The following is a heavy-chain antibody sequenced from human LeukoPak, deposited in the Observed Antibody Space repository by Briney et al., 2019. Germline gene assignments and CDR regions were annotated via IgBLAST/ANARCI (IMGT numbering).Heavy chain of an antibody. CDR2: ISSSSSYI. CDR1: GFTFSSYS. J-gene: IGHJ4*02. V-gene: IGHV3-21*01. D-gene: IGHD3-22*01. CDR3: ARGDSSGYYFDH. Sequence: GGSLRLSCAASGFTFSSYSMNWVRQAPGKGLEWVSSISSSSSYIYYADSVKGRFTISRDNAKNSLYLQMNSLRAEDTAVYYCARGDSSGYYFDHWGQGTLVTVSS.